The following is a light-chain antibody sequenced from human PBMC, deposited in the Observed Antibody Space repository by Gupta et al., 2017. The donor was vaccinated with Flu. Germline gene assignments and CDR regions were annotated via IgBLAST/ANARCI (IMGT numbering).Light chain of an antibody. CDR2: EVT. CDR3: SCNTDRTSSGWV. J-gene: IGLJ3*02. Sequence: QSALIHPASLSGSHGLSITISCSGTTRAIAGYKYVSWYQLYPGKAPNLMIYEVTNRPSGGANRFSASKSGNTASLTIAGLQAEDEATYYCSCNTDRTSSGWVFGGGTKLTV. V-gene: IGLV2-14*01. CDR1: TRAIAGYKY.